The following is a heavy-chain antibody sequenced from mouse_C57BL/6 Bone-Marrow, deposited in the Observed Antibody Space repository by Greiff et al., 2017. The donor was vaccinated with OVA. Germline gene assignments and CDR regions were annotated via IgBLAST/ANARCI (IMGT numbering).Heavy chain of an antibody. D-gene: IGHD2-1*01. CDR2: IDPSDSYT. CDR1: GYTFTSYW. CDR3: ARNGNPAWFAY. Sequence: QVQLQQPGAELVMPGASVKLSCKASGYTFTSYWMHWVKQRPGQGLEWIGEIDPSDSYTNCNQKFKGKSTLTVDKSSSTAYMQLSSLTSEDSAVYYCARNGNPAWFAYWGQGTLVTVSA. V-gene: IGHV1-69*01. J-gene: IGHJ3*01.